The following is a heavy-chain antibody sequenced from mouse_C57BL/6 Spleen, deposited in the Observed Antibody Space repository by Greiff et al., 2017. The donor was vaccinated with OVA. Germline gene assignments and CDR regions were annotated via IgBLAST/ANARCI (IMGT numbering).Heavy chain of an antibody. V-gene: IGHV3-6*01. Sequence: EVQVVESGPGLVKPSQSLSLTCSVTGYSITSGYYWNWIRQFPGNKLEWMGYISYDGSNNYNPSLKNRISITRDTSKNQFFLKLNSVTTEDTATYYCARGSNDYFDYWGQGTTLTVSS. CDR1: GYSITSGYY. CDR3: ARGSNDYFDY. D-gene: IGHD1-1*01. J-gene: IGHJ2*01. CDR2: ISYDGSN.